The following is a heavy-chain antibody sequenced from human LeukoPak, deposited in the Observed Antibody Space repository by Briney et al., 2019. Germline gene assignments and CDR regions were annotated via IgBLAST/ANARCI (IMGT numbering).Heavy chain of an antibody. V-gene: IGHV3-23*01. D-gene: IGHD3-9*01. CDR2: ISGSGGST. Sequence: SGGSLRLSCAASGFTFSSYAMSWVRQAPEKGLEWVSAISGSGGSTYYADSVKGRFTISRDNSKNTLYLQMNSLRAEDTAVYYCATYYDILTGYYTTPIGYWGQGTLVTVSS. CDR3: ATYYDILTGYYTTPIGY. CDR1: GFTFSSYA. J-gene: IGHJ4*02.